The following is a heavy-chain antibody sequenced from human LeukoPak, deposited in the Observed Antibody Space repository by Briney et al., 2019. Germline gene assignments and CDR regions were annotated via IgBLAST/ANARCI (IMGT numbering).Heavy chain of an antibody. CDR2: IYYSGST. Sequence: SETLSLTCTVSGGSISSYYWSWIRQPPGKGLEWIGYIYYSGSTNYNPSLKSRVTISVDTSKNQFSLKLSSVTAADTAVYYCARHARPITYVWGSYRFDYWGQGTLVTVSS. CDR1: GGSISSYY. V-gene: IGHV4-59*08. D-gene: IGHD3-16*01. CDR3: ARHARPITYVWGSYRFDY. J-gene: IGHJ4*02.